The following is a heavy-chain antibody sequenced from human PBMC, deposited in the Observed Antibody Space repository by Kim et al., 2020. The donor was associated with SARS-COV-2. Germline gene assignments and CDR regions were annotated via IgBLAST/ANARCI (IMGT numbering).Heavy chain of an antibody. CDR3: ARGGTRYAPKRGGNGVWFDP. V-gene: IGHV4-39*07. CDR2: IYYSGST. J-gene: IGHJ5*02. D-gene: IGHD3-16*01. CDR1: GGSISSSSYY. Sequence: SETLSLTCTVSGGSISSSSYYWGWIRQPPGKGLEWIGSIYYSGSTYYNPSLKSRVTISVDTSKNQFSLKLSSVTAADTAVYYCARGGTRYAPKRGGNGVWFDPWGQGTLVTVSS.